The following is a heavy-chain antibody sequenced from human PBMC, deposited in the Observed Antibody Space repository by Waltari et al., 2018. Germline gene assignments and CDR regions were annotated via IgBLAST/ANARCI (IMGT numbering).Heavy chain of an antibody. CDR1: GYSFTDNY. CDR2: INPNNGDT. V-gene: IGHV1-2*02. Sequence: QVQLVQSGAEVKKPGASVKVSCKASGYSFTDNYIHWIRQAPGQGLEGMGWINPNNGDTIYAQKFQGRVTMTRDTSISTAYMELSGLRSDDTAMFYCARVNNYYDSIGRDWFDPWGQRTLVTVSS. CDR3: ARVNNYYDSIGRDWFDP. D-gene: IGHD3-22*01. J-gene: IGHJ5*02.